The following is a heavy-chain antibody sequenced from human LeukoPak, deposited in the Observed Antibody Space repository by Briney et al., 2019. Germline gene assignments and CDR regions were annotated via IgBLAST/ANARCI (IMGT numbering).Heavy chain of an antibody. CDR3: ASTIASVRGVVSRYLDY. CDR2: ISSSSSDI. D-gene: IGHD3-10*01. J-gene: IGHJ4*02. V-gene: IGHV3-21*06. CDR1: GFTFSRYT. Sequence: PGGSLRLSCAASGFTFSRYTMNWVRQAPGKGLEWVSSISSSSSDIYYADLVKGRFTISRDNAKNSLYLQMNSLRAEDTAVYYCASTIASVRGVVSRYLDYWGQGTLVTVSS.